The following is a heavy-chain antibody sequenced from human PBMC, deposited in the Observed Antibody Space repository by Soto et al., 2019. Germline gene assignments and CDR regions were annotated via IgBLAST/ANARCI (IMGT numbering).Heavy chain of an antibody. CDR3: TSYKFYYYYMDV. V-gene: IGHV4-39*01. Sequence: ASETLSLTCTVSGGSISSSSYYWGWIRQPPGKGLEWIGSIYYSGSTYYNPSLKSRVTISVDTSKNQFSLKLSSVTAADTAVYYCTSYKFYYYYMDVWGKGTTVTVSS. CDR2: IYYSGST. CDR1: GGSISSSSYY. J-gene: IGHJ6*03. D-gene: IGHD1-20*01.